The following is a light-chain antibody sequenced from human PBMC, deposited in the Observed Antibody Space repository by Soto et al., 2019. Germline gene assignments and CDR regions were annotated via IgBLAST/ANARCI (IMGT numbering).Light chain of an antibody. Sequence: EVVMTQSPATLSVSPGERATLSCRARQSISSNLAWYQQKPGQPPRLLIYGASSRATGIPDRFSGSGSGTDFTLTISRLEPEDFAVYYCQQYGSSPHTFGQGTKLEIK. CDR3: QQYGSSPHT. V-gene: IGKV3-20*01. J-gene: IGKJ2*01. CDR1: QSISSN. CDR2: GAS.